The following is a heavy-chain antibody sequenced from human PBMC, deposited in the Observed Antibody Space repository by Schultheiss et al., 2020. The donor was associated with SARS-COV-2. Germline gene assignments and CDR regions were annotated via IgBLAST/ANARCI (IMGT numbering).Heavy chain of an antibody. Sequence: GESLKISCKASGYTFTSYGISWVRQAPGQGLEWMGWMNPNSGGTGYAQKFQGRVTMTRDTSISTAYMELSRLTSDDTALYYCAREQFLEWSHPRPYGMDVWGQGTTVTVSS. J-gene: IGHJ6*02. CDR3: AREQFLEWSHPRPYGMDV. D-gene: IGHD3-3*01. CDR1: GYTFTSYG. V-gene: IGHV1-2*02. CDR2: MNPNSGGT.